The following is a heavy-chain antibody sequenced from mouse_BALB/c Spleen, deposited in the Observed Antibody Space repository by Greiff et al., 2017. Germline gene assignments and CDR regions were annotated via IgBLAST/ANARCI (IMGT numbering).Heavy chain of an antibody. V-gene: IGHV1-14*01. D-gene: IGHD1-1*01. CDR2: INPYNDGT. CDR1: GYTFTSYV. J-gene: IGHJ1*01. Sequence: VHVKQSGPELVKPGASVKMSCKASGYTFTSYVMHWVKQKPGQGLEWIGYINPYNDGTKYNEKFKGKATLTSDKSSSTAYMELSSLTSEDSAVYYCARYYGSPYWYFDVWGAGTTVTVSS. CDR3: ARYYGSPYWYFDV.